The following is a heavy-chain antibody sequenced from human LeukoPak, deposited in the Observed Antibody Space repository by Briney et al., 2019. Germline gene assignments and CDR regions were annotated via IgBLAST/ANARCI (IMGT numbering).Heavy chain of an antibody. Sequence: GASVKVSCKASGGTFSSYAISWVRQAPGQGLEWMGGIIPIFGTTNYAQKFQDRVTITADKSTSTAYMELSSLRSEDTAVYYCARGDIMTGSFFDYWGQGTLVTVSS. J-gene: IGHJ4*02. CDR3: ARGDIMTGSFFDY. CDR2: IIPIFGTT. D-gene: IGHD3-9*01. CDR1: GGTFSSYA. V-gene: IGHV1-69*06.